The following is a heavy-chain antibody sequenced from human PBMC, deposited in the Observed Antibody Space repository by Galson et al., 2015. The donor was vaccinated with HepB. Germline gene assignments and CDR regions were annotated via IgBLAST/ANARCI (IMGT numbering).Heavy chain of an antibody. V-gene: IGHV4-39*07. J-gene: IGHJ4*02. D-gene: IGHD3-16*02. CDR2: IYYSGST. CDR3: ARCDYVWGSYRYDY. CDR1: GGPISSSSYY. Sequence: LSLTCTVSGGPISSSSYYWGWIRQPPGKGLEWIGSIYYSGSTYYNPSLKSRVTISVDTSKNQFSLKLSSVTAADTAVYYCARCDYVWGSYRYDYWGQGTLVTVSS.